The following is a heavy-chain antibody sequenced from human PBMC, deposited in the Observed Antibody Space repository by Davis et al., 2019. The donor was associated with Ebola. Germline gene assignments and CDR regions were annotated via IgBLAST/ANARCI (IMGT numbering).Heavy chain of an antibody. J-gene: IGHJ6*04. CDR1: GYTFTSYA. D-gene: IGHD2-2*01. CDR2: INTNTGNP. CDR3: ARRDIVVVPAAIVFPPYGMDV. V-gene: IGHV7-4-1*02. Sequence: ASVKVSCKASGYTFTSYAMNWVRHAPGQGLEWMGWINTNTGNPTYAQGFTGRFVFSLDTSVSTAYLQISSLKAEDTAVYYCARRDIVVVPAAIVFPPYGMDVWGKGTTVTVSS.